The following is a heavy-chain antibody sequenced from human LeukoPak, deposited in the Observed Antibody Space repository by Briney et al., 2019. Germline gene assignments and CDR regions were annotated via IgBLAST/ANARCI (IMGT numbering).Heavy chain of an antibody. CDR2: INPSGGSA. J-gene: IGHJ4*02. D-gene: IGHD5-12*01. Sequence: ASVTVSCKASGYTFTSYYMHWVRQAPGQGLEWMGIINPSGGSASYAQKFQGRVTMTRDTSTSTVYMELSSLRSEDTAVYYCAREGYAGGLDYWGQGTLVTVSS. CDR1: GYTFTSYY. CDR3: AREGYAGGLDY. V-gene: IGHV1-46*01.